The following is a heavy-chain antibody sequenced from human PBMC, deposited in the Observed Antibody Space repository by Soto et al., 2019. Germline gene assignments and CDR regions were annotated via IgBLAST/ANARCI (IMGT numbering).Heavy chain of an antibody. V-gene: IGHV3-13*01. CDR2: IVTAGDT. D-gene: IGHD2-8*01. CDR1: GFTFSSYD. J-gene: IGHJ4*02. CDR3: ARDGVYGSLSY. Sequence: LRLSCAASGFTFSSYDMHWVRQATGKGLEWVSAIVTAGDTYYPGSVKGRFTISRENAKNSLYLQMNSLRAGDTAVYYCARDGVYGSLSYWGQGTLVTVSS.